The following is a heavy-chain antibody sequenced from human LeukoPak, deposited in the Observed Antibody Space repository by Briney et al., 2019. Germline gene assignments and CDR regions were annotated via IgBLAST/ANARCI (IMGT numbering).Heavy chain of an antibody. CDR1: GFTFSSYG. D-gene: IGHD1-20*01. J-gene: IGHJ4*02. CDR3: AKSYNWNFDN. CDR2: ISYDGSNK. V-gene: IGHV3-30*18. Sequence: GGSLRLSCAASGFTFSSYGMHWVRQAPGKGLEWVAVISYDGSNKYYADSVKGRFTISRDNSKSTLYLQMNSLRAEDTAVYYCAKSYNWNFDNWGQGTLVTVSS.